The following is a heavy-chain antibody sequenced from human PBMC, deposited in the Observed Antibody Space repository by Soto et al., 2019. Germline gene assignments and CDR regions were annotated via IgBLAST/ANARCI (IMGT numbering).Heavy chain of an antibody. CDR2: IQTGGAT. Sequence: QLVESGGGLFQAGGSTRLSCLVSGFTVGNFDMAWVRQAPGKGLEWASIIQTGGATYYSDSAQGRFTISRDNSKNTVYLQMNSMRVEYTGVYSCVRVLYDSGVVDFWGQGSLITVS. CDR1: GFTVGNFD. D-gene: IGHD3-3*01. J-gene: IGHJ4*02. V-gene: IGHV3-53*01. CDR3: VRVLYDSGVVDF.